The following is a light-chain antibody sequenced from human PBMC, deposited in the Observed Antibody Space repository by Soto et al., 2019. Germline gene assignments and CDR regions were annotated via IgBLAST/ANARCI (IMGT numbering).Light chain of an antibody. CDR3: QQYNNWPPWT. CDR1: QSVSSY. Sequence: APLSVSPGERATLSCQPSQSVSSYLAWYQQKPGQAPRLLIYDASTRATGIPARFSGSGSGTEFTLTISSLQSEDFAVYYCQQYNNWPPWTFGQGTKVDIK. CDR2: DAS. J-gene: IGKJ1*01. V-gene: IGKV3D-15*01.